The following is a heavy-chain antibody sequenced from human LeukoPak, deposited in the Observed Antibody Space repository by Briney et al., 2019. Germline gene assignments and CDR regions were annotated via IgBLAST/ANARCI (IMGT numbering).Heavy chain of an antibody. CDR2: IYYSGST. D-gene: IGHD3-16*02. Sequence: SETLSLTCTVSGGSISSYYWSWIRQPPGKGLEWIGYIYYSGSTNYNPSLKSRVTISVDTSKNQFSLKLSSVTAADTAVYYCARLSMITFGGVIVNMGGFDYWGQGTLVTVSS. V-gene: IGHV4-59*01. CDR3: ARLSMITFGGVIVNMGGFDY. J-gene: IGHJ4*02. CDR1: GGSISSYY.